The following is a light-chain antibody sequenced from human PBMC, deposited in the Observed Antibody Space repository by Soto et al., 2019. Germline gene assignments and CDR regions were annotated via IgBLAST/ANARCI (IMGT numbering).Light chain of an antibody. CDR3: SSYTSSSTLMV. CDR1: SSDGGGYNY. CDR2: DVS. V-gene: IGLV2-14*01. J-gene: IGLJ2*01. Sequence: QSALTQPASVSGSPGQSITISCTGTSSDGGGYNYVSWYQQHPGKAPKLMIYDVSNPPSGVSNRFSGSKSGNTASLTISGLQAEDEADYYCSSYTSSSTLMVFGGGTKVTVL.